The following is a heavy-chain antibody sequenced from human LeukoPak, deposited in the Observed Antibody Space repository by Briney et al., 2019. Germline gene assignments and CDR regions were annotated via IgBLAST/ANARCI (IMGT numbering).Heavy chain of an antibody. J-gene: IGHJ4*02. V-gene: IGHV3-7*03. Sequence: GGSLRLSCAASGITFSRSWMSWVRQAPGKGLQWVANINQDGSEKHYVDSVKGRLTISRDNAENSLYLQMNSLRAEDTAVYYCASGGHLDYWGQGALVTVAS. D-gene: IGHD3-16*01. CDR2: INQDGSEK. CDR1: GITFSRSW. CDR3: ASGGHLDY.